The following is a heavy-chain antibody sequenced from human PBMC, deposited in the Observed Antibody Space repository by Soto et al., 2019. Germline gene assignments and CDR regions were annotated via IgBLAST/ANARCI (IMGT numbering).Heavy chain of an antibody. CDR3: AKGVPWLERFSWFDP. J-gene: IGHJ5*02. D-gene: IGHD1-1*01. CDR1: GFTLSIYT. Sequence: EVQLLESGGNLVQPGGSLRLSCAASGFTLSIYTMSWVRQAPGKGLEWVSGISDSGYTTYYADSVKGRFTISRDTSKNTLYLQMNSLRVDDTAVYYCAKGVPWLERFSWFDPWGQGTLVTVSS. V-gene: IGHV3-23*01. CDR2: ISDSGYTT.